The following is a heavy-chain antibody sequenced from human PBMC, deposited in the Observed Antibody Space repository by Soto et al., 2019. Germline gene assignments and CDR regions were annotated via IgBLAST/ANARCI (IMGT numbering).Heavy chain of an antibody. Sequence: LRLSXAASGFTFSSYAMSWVRQAPGKGLEWVSAISGSGGSTYYADSVKGRFTISRDNSKNTLYLQMNSLRAEDTAVYYCAKGRFTMVRGPDAFDIWGQGTMVTVSS. V-gene: IGHV3-23*01. CDR1: GFTFSSYA. CDR2: ISGSGGST. D-gene: IGHD3-10*01. CDR3: AKGRFTMVRGPDAFDI. J-gene: IGHJ3*02.